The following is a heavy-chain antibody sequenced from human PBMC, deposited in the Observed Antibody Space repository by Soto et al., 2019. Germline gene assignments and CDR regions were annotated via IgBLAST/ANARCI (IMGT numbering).Heavy chain of an antibody. CDR3: ATISPYDMDV. D-gene: IGHD3-3*02. J-gene: IGHJ6*02. Sequence: GASVKVSCKASGYTFTTYAMHWVRQAPGQRLEWMGWINAGNGNTKYSQRFQGRVTITRDTSASAAYMELSSLRSEDTAVYYCATISPYDMDVWGQGTTVTVSS. V-gene: IGHV1-3*01. CDR1: GYTFTTYA. CDR2: INAGNGNT.